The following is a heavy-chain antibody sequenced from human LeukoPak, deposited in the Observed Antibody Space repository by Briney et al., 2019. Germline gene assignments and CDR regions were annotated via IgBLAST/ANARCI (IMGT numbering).Heavy chain of an antibody. Sequence: ASVKVSCKASGYTSTGYYMHWVRQAPGQGLEWMGRINPNSGGTNYAQKFQGRVTMTRDTSISTAYMELSRLRSDDTAVYYCARVPSWPLVKYFDYWGQGTLVTVSS. CDR1: GYTSTGYY. D-gene: IGHD1-26*01. V-gene: IGHV1-2*06. CDR3: ARVPSWPLVKYFDY. CDR2: INPNSGGT. J-gene: IGHJ4*02.